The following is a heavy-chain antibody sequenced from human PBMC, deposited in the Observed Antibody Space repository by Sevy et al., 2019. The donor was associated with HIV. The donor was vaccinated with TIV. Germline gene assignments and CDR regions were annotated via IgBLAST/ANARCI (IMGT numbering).Heavy chain of an antibody. CDR3: ARPYCSGDDCYSELDY. CDR2: ISSGSGTI. V-gene: IGHV3-48*02. D-gene: IGHD2-15*01. J-gene: IGHJ4*02. Sequence: GGSLRLSCAASGFNFRNYSMTWVRQAPGKGLDWVSYISSGSGTIHYADSVKDRFTNSRDNAKNSLFLQMNSLRDDDTAIYYCARPYCSGDDCYSELDYWGQGILVTVSS. CDR1: GFNFRNYS.